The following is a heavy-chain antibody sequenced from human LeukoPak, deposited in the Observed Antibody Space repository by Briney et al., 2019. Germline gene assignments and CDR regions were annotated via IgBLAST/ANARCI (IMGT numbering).Heavy chain of an antibody. J-gene: IGHJ3*02. Sequence: PSQTLSLTCTVSGGSISSGDYFWSWIRQPPGKGLEWIGHIYRSGSTYYNPSLNSRVTISVDTSKNQFSLKLSSVTAADTAVYYCARHFRYFDWYDAFDIWGQGTMVTVSS. CDR2: IYRSGST. CDR1: GGSISSGDYF. V-gene: IGHV4-30-2*01. D-gene: IGHD3-9*01. CDR3: ARHFRYFDWYDAFDI.